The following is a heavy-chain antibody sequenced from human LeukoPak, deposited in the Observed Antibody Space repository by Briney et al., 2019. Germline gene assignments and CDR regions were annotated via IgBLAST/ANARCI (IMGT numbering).Heavy chain of an antibody. CDR3: TRNSGWYRLDY. J-gene: IGHJ4*02. CDR2: IKEYGSQI. Sequence: GGSLRISCTASGFTFSTYWMTWVRQAPGKGLEGVAKIKEYGSQIGYGDSVKGRFTISRDNAKNSLFMQMNSRRADDMAVYYCTRNSGWYRLDYWGQGTLVTVPS. CDR1: GFTFSTYW. V-gene: IGHV3-7*01. D-gene: IGHD6-19*01.